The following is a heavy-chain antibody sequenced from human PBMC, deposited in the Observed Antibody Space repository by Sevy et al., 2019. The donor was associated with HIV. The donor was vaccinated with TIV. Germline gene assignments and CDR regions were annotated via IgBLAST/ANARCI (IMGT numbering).Heavy chain of an antibody. CDR2: ISYDGSYR. J-gene: IGHJ6*02. CDR1: GFTFSSYD. CDR3: AKNRPPRGRCLSRNGMVV. Sequence: GGSLRLSCAASGFTFSSYDIHWVRQAPGKGLEWVAIISYDGSYRYYADSVRGSFSMSRDNSKNTMYLQMSGLSAEDTAVYYCAKNRPPRGRCLSRNGMVVWGRGTTVTGSS. D-gene: IGHD3-16*01. V-gene: IGHV3-30*18.